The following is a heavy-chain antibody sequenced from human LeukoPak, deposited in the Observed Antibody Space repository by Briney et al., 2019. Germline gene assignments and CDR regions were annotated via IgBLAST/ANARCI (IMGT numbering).Heavy chain of an antibody. J-gene: IGHJ1*01. Sequence: GGSLRLSCAASGFTFSNYAMSWVRQAPGKGLEWVSGISGGGGSTYYADSVKGRFTISRDNSKNTLYLQMNSLRAEDTAVYYCAKDREAAPGVNQHWGQGTLVTVSS. CDR2: ISGGGGST. CDR3: AKDREAAPGVNQH. D-gene: IGHD6-13*01. CDR1: GFTFSNYA. V-gene: IGHV3-23*01.